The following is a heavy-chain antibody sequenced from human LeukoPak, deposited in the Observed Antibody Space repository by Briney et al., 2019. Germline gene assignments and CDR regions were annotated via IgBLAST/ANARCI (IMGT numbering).Heavy chain of an antibody. CDR3: ARTGSWYYYFDY. J-gene: IGHJ4*02. CDR1: GGSISTYH. D-gene: IGHD6-13*01. CDR2: IYYTGST. Sequence: SETLSLTCTVSGGSISTYHWTWIRQPPGKGLEWIGYIYYTGSTNYNPSLKSRVTISVDTSKNQFSLKLSSVTAADTAVYYCARTGSWYYYFDYWGQGALVTISS. V-gene: IGHV4-59*01.